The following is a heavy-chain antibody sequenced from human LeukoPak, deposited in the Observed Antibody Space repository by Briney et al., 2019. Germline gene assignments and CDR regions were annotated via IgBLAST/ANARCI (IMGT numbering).Heavy chain of an antibody. D-gene: IGHD2-2*01. CDR1: GGSISSSSYY. CDR2: IYYSGST. CDR3: ARGKYHLII. V-gene: IGHV4-39*01. J-gene: IGHJ3*02. Sequence: SETLSLTCTVSGGSISSSSYYWGWIRQPPGKGLEWIGSIYYSGSTYYNPSLKSRVTISVDTSKNQFSLKLSSVTAADTAAYYCARGKYHLIIWGQGTMVTVSS.